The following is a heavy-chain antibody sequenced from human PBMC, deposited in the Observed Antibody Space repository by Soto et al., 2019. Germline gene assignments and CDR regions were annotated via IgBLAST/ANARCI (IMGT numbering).Heavy chain of an antibody. CDR1: GFTFSSYA. CDR2: ISGSGGST. CDR3: ARHEPYYYDSSGYYFDY. Sequence: GGSLRLSCAASGFTFSSYAMSWVRQAPGKGLEWVSAISGSGGSTYYADSVKGRFTISRDNSKNTLYLQMNRLRAEDTAVYSCARHEPYYYDSSGYYFDYWGQGTLVTVSS. D-gene: IGHD3-22*01. J-gene: IGHJ4*02. V-gene: IGHV3-23*01.